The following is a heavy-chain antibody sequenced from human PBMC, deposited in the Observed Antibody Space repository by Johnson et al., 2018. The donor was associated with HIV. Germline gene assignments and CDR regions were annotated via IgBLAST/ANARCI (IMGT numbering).Heavy chain of an antibody. CDR1: GFTFSSYA. CDR3: AKDLPRMVVGGGDAFDI. Sequence: QVQLVESGGGVVQPGRSLRLSCAASGFTFSSYAMHWVRQAPGKGLEWVAVISYDGSNKYYADSMKGRFTISRDNSKNTLYLQMNSLRAEDTAVYYCAKDLPRMVVGGGDAFDIWGQGTMVTVSS. J-gene: IGHJ3*02. CDR2: ISYDGSNK. V-gene: IGHV3-30*18. D-gene: IGHD2-2*01.